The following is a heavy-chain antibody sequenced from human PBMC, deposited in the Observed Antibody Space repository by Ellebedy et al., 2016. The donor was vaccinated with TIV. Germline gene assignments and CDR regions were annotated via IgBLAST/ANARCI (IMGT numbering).Heavy chain of an antibody. V-gene: IGHV1-18*01. D-gene: IGHD6-19*01. CDR2: INGLNGKT. Sequence: AASVTVSCKTSGYTFTSYGVSWVRQAPGQGLEWMGWINGLNGKTKYARTVQGRVTLTTDTAARTVYMELTSLRSDDTAVYYWARDNTVGGTNWFDPWGQGTLVIVSS. CDR1: GYTFTSYG. CDR3: ARDNTVGGTNWFDP. J-gene: IGHJ5*02.